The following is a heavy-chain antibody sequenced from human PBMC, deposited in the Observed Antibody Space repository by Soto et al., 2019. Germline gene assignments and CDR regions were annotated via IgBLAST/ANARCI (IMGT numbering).Heavy chain of an antibody. CDR3: ARPRTAYYYDSSGSSPPDY. V-gene: IGHV3-33*01. Sequence: GGSLRLSCAASGFTFSSYGMHWVRQAPGKGLEWVAVIWYDGSNKYYADSVKGRFTISRDNSKNTLYLQMNSLRVEDTAVYYCARPRTAYYYDSSGSSPPDYWGQGT. J-gene: IGHJ4*02. CDR1: GFTFSSYG. D-gene: IGHD3-22*01. CDR2: IWYDGSNK.